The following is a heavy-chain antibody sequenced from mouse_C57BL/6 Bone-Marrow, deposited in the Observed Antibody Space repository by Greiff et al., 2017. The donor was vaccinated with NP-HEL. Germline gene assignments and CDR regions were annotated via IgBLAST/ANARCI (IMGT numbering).Heavy chain of an antibody. V-gene: IGHV5-17*01. CDR3: ARPLLSYAMDY. Sequence: EVQLVESGGGLVKPGGSLKLSCAASGFTFSDYGMHWVRQAPEKGLEWVAYISSGISTIYYADTVKGRFTISRDNAKNTLFLQMTSLRSEDTAMYYCARPLLSYAMDYWGQGTSVTVSS. CDR2: ISSGISTI. D-gene: IGHD6-1*01. J-gene: IGHJ4*01. CDR1: GFTFSDYG.